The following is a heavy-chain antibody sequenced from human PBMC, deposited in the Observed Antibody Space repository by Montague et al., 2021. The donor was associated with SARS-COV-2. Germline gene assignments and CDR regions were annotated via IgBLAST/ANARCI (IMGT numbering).Heavy chain of an antibody. CDR1: GGSISAGYY. Sequence: TLSLICTVSGGSISAGYYLTWIRQIPGKGLEWIGYIYYSGSTYYDPSLKSRVIMSIDASKHQFSLKVSSVTAADTATYFCASAIAVADTHYYYYGMDVWGQGTTVTVSS. J-gene: IGHJ6*02. CDR3: ASAIAVADTHYYYYGMDV. CDR2: IYYSGST. V-gene: IGHV4-31*03. D-gene: IGHD6-19*01.